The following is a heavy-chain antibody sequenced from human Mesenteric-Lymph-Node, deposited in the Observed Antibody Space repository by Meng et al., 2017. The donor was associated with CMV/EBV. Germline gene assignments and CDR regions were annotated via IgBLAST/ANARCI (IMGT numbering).Heavy chain of an antibody. CDR1: FTGYY. J-gene: IGHJ4*02. V-gene: IGHV1-2*06. CDR3: ARSGDIVVVPAASEYYFDY. CDR2: INPNSGGT. Sequence: FTGYYMHWVRQAPGQGLEWMGRINPNSGGTNDAQKFQGRVTMTRDTSISTAYMELSRLRSDDTAVYYCARSGDIVVVPAASEYYFDYWGQGTLVTVSS. D-gene: IGHD2-2*01.